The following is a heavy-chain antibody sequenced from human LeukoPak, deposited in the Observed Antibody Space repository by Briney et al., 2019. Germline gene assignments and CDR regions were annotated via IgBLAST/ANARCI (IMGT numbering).Heavy chain of an antibody. Sequence: ASVKVSCKASGYTFTSYDINWVRQATGQGLEWMGWMNPNSGNTGYAQKFQGRVTMTRNTSISTAYMELSSLRSEDTAVYYCARGYRGQHYDILTGYYETDAFDIWGQGTMVTVSS. D-gene: IGHD3-9*01. CDR1: GYTFTSYD. J-gene: IGHJ3*02. V-gene: IGHV1-8*01. CDR3: ARGYRGQHYDILTGYYETDAFDI. CDR2: MNPNSGNT.